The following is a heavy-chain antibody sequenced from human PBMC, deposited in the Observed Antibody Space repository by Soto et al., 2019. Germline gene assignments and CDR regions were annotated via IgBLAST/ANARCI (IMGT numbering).Heavy chain of an antibody. Sequence: GGSLRLSCSASGFTFSSYSMNWVRQAPGKGLEWVSYISSSSSTMYYVDSVKGRFTISRDNAKNSLYLQMNSLRDEDTAGYYSAKDRAGAQYGLDVWGQGTTVTVSS. D-gene: IGHD1-26*01. CDR1: GFTFSSYS. V-gene: IGHV3-48*02. CDR2: ISSSSSTM. J-gene: IGHJ6*02. CDR3: AKDRAGAQYGLDV.